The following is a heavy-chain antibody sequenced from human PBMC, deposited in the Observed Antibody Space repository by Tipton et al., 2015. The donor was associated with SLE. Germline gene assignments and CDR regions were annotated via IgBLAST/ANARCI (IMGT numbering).Heavy chain of an antibody. V-gene: IGHV4-28*01. J-gene: IGHJ5*02. CDR3: ARLHGYSYGLNWFDP. Sequence: LRLSCAASGFSFNTYTMNWVRQPPGKGLEWIGSIYYTGTTTYYNSFLKSRVTMSVDTSKNQFSLRLTSVIAADTAVYYCARLHGYSYGLNWFDPWGQGTLISVSS. D-gene: IGHD5-18*01. CDR2: IYYTGTTT. CDR1: GFSFNTYTM.